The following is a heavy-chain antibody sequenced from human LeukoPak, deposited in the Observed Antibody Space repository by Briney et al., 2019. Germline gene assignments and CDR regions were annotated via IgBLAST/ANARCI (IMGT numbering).Heavy chain of an antibody. CDR1: TSR. CDR3: ARDLWNFYDDSGYNGDFDS. V-gene: IGHV1-18*01. J-gene: IGHJ5*01. CDR2: IGTSGGDT. D-gene: IGHD3-22*01. Sequence: ASVKVSCKATSRISWVRQAPGQGLEWMGWIGTSGGDTYYAQKFQGRITVTTDTSTSTVYMELRNLRSDDTAVYYCARDLWNFYDDSGYNGDFDSWGQGTLVTVSS.